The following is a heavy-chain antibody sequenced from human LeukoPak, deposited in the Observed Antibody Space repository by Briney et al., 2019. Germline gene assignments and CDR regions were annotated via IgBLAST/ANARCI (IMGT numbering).Heavy chain of an antibody. CDR2: IRYDGSNK. V-gene: IGHV3-30*02. CDR1: GFTLSSYG. CDR3: AKGPYYDSSSGYYTGGFFDY. Sequence: GGSLRLSCAACGFTLSSYGMHWVRQAPGKGLEWVAFIRYDGSNKYYADSVKGRFTISRDNSKNTLYLQMNSLRAEDTAVYYCAKGPYYDSSSGYYTGGFFDYWGQGTLVTVSS. J-gene: IGHJ4*02. D-gene: IGHD3-3*01.